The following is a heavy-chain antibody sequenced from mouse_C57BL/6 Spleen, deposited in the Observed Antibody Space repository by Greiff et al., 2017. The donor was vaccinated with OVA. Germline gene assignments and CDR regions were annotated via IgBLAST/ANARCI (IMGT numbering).Heavy chain of an antibody. CDR2: IRNKANGYTT. V-gene: IGHV7-3*01. Sequence: EVQLVESGGGLVQPGGSLSLSCAASGFTFTDYYMSWVRQPPGKALEWLGFIRNKANGYTTEYSASVKGRFTISRDNSQSILYLQMNALRAEDSATYYCARFLYYYGSDYYAMDYWGQGTSVTVSS. CDR3: ARFLYYYGSDYYAMDY. D-gene: IGHD1-1*01. J-gene: IGHJ4*01. CDR1: GFTFTDYY.